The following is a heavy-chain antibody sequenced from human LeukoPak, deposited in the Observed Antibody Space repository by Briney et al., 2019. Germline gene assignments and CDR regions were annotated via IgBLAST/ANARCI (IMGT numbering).Heavy chain of an antibody. J-gene: IGHJ3*02. CDR3: ARNLAYNAFDI. V-gene: IGHV3-7*01. D-gene: IGHD1-1*01. CDR1: RFTFSSSW. CDR2: IKEDGSQK. Sequence: GGSLRLSCAASRFTFSSSWMTWVRQPPGKGLEWVATIKEDGSQKDYEDSVRGRFTISRDNVKNSLYLQMDSLRAEDTAVYFCARNLAYNAFDIWGQGTMVTVSS.